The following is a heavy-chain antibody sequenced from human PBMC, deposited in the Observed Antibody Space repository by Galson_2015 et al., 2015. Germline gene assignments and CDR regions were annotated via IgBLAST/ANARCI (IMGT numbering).Heavy chain of an antibody. D-gene: IGHD3-10*01. V-gene: IGHV3-33*01. Sequence: SLRLSCAASGFTFSSYGMHWVRQAPGKGLEWVAVIWYDGSNKYYADSVKGRFTISRDNSKNTLYLQMNSLRAEDTAVYYCARDLGFDDYSNYYGSGSAGYWGQGTLVTVSS. CDR1: GFTFSSYG. CDR2: IWYDGSNK. CDR3: ARDLGFDDYSNYYGSGSAGY. J-gene: IGHJ4*02.